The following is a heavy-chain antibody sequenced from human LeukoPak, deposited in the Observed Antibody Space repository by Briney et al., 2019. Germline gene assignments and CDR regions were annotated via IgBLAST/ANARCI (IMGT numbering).Heavy chain of an antibody. CDR1: GFTFDDYA. Sequence: GRSLRLSCAASGFTFDDYAMHWVRQAPGKGLEWVSGIGWNSGGIVYADSVKGRFTISRDNAKNSLYLQMNSLGAEDTALYYCARGSATIFWGQGTLVTVSS. V-gene: IGHV3-9*01. CDR3: ARGSATIF. CDR2: IGWNSGGI. D-gene: IGHD3-3*01. J-gene: IGHJ4*02.